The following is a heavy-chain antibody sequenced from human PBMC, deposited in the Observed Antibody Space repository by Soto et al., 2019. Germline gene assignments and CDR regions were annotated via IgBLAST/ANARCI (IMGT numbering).Heavy chain of an antibody. Sequence: ASVKVSCKASGYTFTSYGISWVRQAPGQGLEWMGWISAYNGNTNYAQKLQGRVTMTTDTSTSTAYMELRSLRSDDTAVYYCARVEGSGLDIVVVPAAPYYYYYYMDVSGKGTTVTVSS. CDR2: ISAYNGNT. CDR1: GYTFTSYG. CDR3: ARVEGSGLDIVVVPAAPYYYYYYMDV. V-gene: IGHV1-18*01. D-gene: IGHD2-2*03. J-gene: IGHJ6*03.